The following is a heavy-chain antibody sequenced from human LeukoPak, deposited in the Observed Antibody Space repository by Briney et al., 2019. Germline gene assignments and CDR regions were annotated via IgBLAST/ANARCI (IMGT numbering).Heavy chain of an antibody. CDR2: IGSAGNT. D-gene: IGHD3-22*01. CDR3: AKARGTYDSSGYFFRPYDF. V-gene: IGHV3-23*01. J-gene: IGHJ4*02. Sequence: GGSLRLSCVASGFIFSNYDMSWVRQAPGKGLEWVSVIGSAGNTYYADSVKGRFTISRDNSKNTLYLQMNSLRAEDTAVYYCAKARGTYDSSGYFFRPYDFWGQGSLVTVSS. CDR1: GFIFSNYD.